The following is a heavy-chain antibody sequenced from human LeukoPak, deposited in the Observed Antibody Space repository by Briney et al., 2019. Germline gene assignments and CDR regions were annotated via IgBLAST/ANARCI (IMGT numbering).Heavy chain of an antibody. J-gene: IGHJ4*02. CDR1: GGTFSSYA. V-gene: IGHV1-69*13. D-gene: IGHD3-3*02. CDR3: ARVGFLEWLFFGY. CDR2: IIPIFGTA. Sequence: SVKVSCKASGGTFSSYAISRVRQAPGQGLEWMGGIIPIFGTANYAQKFQGRVTITADESTSTAYMELSSLRSEDTAVYYCARVGFLEWLFFGYWGQGTLVTVSS.